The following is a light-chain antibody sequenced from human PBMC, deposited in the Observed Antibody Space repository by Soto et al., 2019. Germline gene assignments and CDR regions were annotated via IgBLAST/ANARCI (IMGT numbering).Light chain of an antibody. CDR1: QSVSSSY. J-gene: IGKJ5*01. V-gene: IGKV3-20*01. CDR3: QQYGSSPFT. CDR2: GAS. Sequence: EIVLTQSPGTLSLSPGERATLSCRASQSVSSSYLAWYQQKPGQAPRLLIYGASSRATGIPDRFSGSGSGTDFTLTISRLEPDYFAVYYCQQYGSSPFTFGQGTRLEIK.